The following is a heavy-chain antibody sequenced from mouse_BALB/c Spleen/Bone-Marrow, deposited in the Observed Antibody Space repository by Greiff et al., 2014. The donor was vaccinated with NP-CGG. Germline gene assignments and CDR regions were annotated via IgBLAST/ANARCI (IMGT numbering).Heavy chain of an antibody. Sequence: QVQLQQSGPELVKPGASVRISCKASGYTFTSYYIHWVKQRPGQGLEWIGWIYPGNVNTKYNEKFKGKATLTADKSSSTAYMQLSSLTSEDSAVYFCARSLSRYAMDYRGQGTSVTVSS. CDR1: GYTFTSYY. CDR3: ARSLSRYAMDY. D-gene: IGHD6-2*01. CDR2: IYPGNVNT. V-gene: IGHV1S56*01. J-gene: IGHJ4*01.